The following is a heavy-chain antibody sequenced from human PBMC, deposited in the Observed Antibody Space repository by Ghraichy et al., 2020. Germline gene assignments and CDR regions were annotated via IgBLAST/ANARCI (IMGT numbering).Heavy chain of an antibody. CDR3: ATGSPFLDY. CDR1: GFTFSNAW. V-gene: IGHV3-15*01. Sequence: GESLNISCATSGFTFSNAWMSWVRQTPGKGLEWVARIKSKPAGGTIDYAAFVKDRFTISRDDSNNTVYLQMNSLKIDDTAVYYCATGSPFLDYWGQGTLVTVSS. J-gene: IGHJ4*02. CDR2: IKSKPAGGTI.